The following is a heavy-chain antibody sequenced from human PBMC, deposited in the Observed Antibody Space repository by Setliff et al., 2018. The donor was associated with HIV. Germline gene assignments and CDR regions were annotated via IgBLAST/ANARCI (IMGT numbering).Heavy chain of an antibody. D-gene: IGHD3-10*01. CDR3: AVLTHYYGSGSSGPTDYYYYMDV. CDR2: IYHSGST. CDR1: GGSISSYY. V-gene: IGHV4-38-2*02. Sequence: PSETLSLTCTVSGGSISSYYWGWIRQPPGKGLEWIGSIYHSGSTYYNPSLKSRVTISVDTSKNQFSLKLSSVTAADTAVYYCAVLTHYYGSGSSGPTDYYYYMDVWGKGTTVTVSS. J-gene: IGHJ6*03.